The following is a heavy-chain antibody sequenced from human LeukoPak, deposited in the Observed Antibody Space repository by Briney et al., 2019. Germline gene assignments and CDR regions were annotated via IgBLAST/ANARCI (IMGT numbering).Heavy chain of an antibody. CDR3: ARTKRGSPDGFDY. CDR1: GYTFTSYY. D-gene: IGHD1-26*01. CDR2: IIPIFGTT. Sequence: SVKVSCKASGYTFTSYYMHWVRQAPGQGLEWMGGIIPIFGTTNYAQKFQGRVTITADKSTSTAYMELSSLRSEDTAVYYCARTKRGSPDGFDYWGRGTLVTVSS. J-gene: IGHJ4*02. V-gene: IGHV1-69*06.